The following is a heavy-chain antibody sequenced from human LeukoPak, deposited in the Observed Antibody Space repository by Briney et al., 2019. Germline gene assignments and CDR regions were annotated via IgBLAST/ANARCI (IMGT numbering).Heavy chain of an antibody. Sequence: PGGSLRLSCAASGFTFSSYAMSWVRQAPGKGLEWVSAISGSGGSTYYADSVKGRFTISRDNSKNTLYLQMNSLKTEDTAVYYCTTGTYCSSTSCYDYWGQGTLVTVSS. CDR1: GFTFSSYA. D-gene: IGHD2-2*01. CDR3: TTGTYCSSTSCYDY. CDR2: ISGSGGST. V-gene: IGHV3-23*01. J-gene: IGHJ4*02.